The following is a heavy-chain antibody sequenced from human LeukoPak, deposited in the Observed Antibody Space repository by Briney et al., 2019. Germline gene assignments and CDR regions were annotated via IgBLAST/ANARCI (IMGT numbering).Heavy chain of an antibody. V-gene: IGHV4-34*01. Sequence: SETLSLTCAVYGGSFSDYYWSWIRQPPGKGLEWIGEINHSGGTSYNPSLKSRVTVSVDTSKNRFSLKLSSVTAADTAVYYCARGRGAYGDYAGRFDYWGQGTLVTVSS. CDR2: INHSGGT. D-gene: IGHD4-17*01. CDR3: ARGRGAYGDYAGRFDY. CDR1: GGSFSDYY. J-gene: IGHJ4*02.